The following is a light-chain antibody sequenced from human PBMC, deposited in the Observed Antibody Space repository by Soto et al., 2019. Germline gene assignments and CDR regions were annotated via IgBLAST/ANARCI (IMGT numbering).Light chain of an antibody. CDR2: AAS. J-gene: IGKJ5*01. V-gene: IGKV3-20*01. CDR1: QTVSSSF. CDR3: QQYGSSPIT. Sequence: EIVLTQSPATLSLSPGERATLSCRASQTVSSSFLAWYQQTPGQAPRLLIYAASSRATGIPDRFSGSGSGTDFTLTISRLEPEDFAVYYCQQYGSSPITFGQGTRLEIK.